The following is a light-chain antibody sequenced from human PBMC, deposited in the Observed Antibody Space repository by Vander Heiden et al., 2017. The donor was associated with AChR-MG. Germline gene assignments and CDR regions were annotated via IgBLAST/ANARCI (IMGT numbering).Light chain of an antibody. CDR1: QSVSASY. CDR3: LHDGSSRT. J-gene: IGKJ3*01. V-gene: IGKV3-20*01. CDR2: GAS. Sequence: EVVLTQPPGTLSLSPGERATPSCRASQSVSASYLAWYQQKPGQAPRLLIYGASTRATGIPDRFSGSGSGTDFTLTISRLEPEDFAVYFWLHDGSSRTFGHGTKVDLK.